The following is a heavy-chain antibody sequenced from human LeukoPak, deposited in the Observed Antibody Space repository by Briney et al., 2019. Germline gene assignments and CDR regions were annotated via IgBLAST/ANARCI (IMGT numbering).Heavy chain of an antibody. CDR2: IDYSGST. Sequence: PSETLSLTCTVSGGSISSSSYYWSWIRQPPGKGLEWIATIDYSGSTYYNPSLKSRVTIPVDTSKNQFSLKLSSVTAADTAVYYCARYVVYGSGFYYFDYWGQGTLVTVSS. D-gene: IGHD3-10*01. J-gene: IGHJ4*02. V-gene: IGHV4-39*01. CDR3: ARYVVYGSGFYYFDY. CDR1: GGSISSSSYY.